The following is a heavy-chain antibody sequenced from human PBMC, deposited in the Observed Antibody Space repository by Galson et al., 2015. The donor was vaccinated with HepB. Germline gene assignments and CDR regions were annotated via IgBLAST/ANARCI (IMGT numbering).Heavy chain of an antibody. CDR1: GGSISSSNHC. CDR3: ARHAPRVGQWLLPFDP. J-gene: IGHJ5*02. Sequence: SETLSLTCTVSGGSISSSNHCWGWIRQPPGKGLEWIGSIFYSGSTYYNPSLKSRVTISVDTSKNQFSLKLSSVTAADTAVYYCARHAPRVGQWLLPFDPWGQGTLVTVSS. D-gene: IGHD6-19*01. CDR2: IFYSGST. V-gene: IGHV4-39*01.